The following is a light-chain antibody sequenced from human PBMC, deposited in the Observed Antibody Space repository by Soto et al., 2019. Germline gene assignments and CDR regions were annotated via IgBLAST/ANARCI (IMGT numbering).Light chain of an antibody. CDR2: GAS. V-gene: IGKV3-15*01. CDR1: QTVTSN. CDR3: LQDYNYPLT. J-gene: IGKJ4*01. Sequence: VMTQSPATLSVSPGERVTLSCRASQTVTSNFAWYQQQPGQAPRLLIYGASTRATGIPARFSGSGSGTDFTLTISSLQPEDIATYYCLQDYNYPLTFGGGTKVDIK.